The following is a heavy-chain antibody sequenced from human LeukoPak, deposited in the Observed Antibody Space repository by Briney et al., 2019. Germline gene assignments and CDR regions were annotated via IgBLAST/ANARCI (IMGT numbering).Heavy chain of an antibody. J-gene: IGHJ4*02. D-gene: IGHD2-15*01. CDR2: INPNSGGT. CDR1: GYTFTGYY. CDR3: ARGDCSGGSCYPPKYYFDY. Sequence: GASVKVSCKASGYTFTGYYMHWVRQAPGQGLEWMGWINPNSGGTNYAQKFQGRVTMTRDTSISTAYMELSRLRSDDTAVYYCARGDCSGGSCYPPKYYFDYWGQGTLVTVSS. V-gene: IGHV1-2*02.